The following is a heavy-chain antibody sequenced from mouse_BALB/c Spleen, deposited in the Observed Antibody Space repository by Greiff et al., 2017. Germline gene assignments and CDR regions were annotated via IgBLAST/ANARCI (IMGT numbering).Heavy chain of an antibody. CDR1: GFTFNTYA. CDR2: IRSKSNNYAT. V-gene: IGHV10-1*02. D-gene: IGHD1-1*01. CDR3: VRRGITTRDYAMDY. J-gene: IGHJ4*01. Sequence: EVKLMESGGGLVQPKGSLKLSCAASGFTFNTYAMNWVRQAPGKGLEWVARIRSKSNNYATYYADSVKDRFTISRDDSQSMLYLQMNNLKTEDTAMYYCVRRGITTRDYAMDYWGQGTSVTVSS.